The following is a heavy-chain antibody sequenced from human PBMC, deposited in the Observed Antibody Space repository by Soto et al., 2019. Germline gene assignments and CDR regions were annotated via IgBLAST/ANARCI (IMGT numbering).Heavy chain of an antibody. J-gene: IGHJ6*02. Sequence: ASVKVSGKASGYTFISYNISWVRQAPGQGLEWMGWISAYNGKTNYAQNLQDRVTMTTDTSTSTAYMELRSLRSDDTAVYYCASSWGVRGVIITPPTPYYGMDVWGQGTTVTVSS. D-gene: IGHD3-10*01. CDR1: GYTFISYN. V-gene: IGHV1-18*04. CDR3: ASSWGVRGVIITPPTPYYGMDV. CDR2: ISAYNGKT.